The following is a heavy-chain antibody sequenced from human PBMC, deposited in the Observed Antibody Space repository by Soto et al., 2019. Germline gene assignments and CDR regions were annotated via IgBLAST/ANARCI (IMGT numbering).Heavy chain of an antibody. Sequence: GGSLRLSCAASGFTFSSYSMNWVRQAPGKGLEWVSSISSSSSYIYYADSVKGRFTISRDNAKNSLYLQMNSLRAEDTAVYYCARERRTIRASSCPLDYWGQGTLVTVSS. V-gene: IGHV3-21*01. J-gene: IGHJ4*02. CDR3: ARERRTIRASSCPLDY. CDR1: GFTFSSYS. CDR2: ISSSSSYI. D-gene: IGHD6-13*01.